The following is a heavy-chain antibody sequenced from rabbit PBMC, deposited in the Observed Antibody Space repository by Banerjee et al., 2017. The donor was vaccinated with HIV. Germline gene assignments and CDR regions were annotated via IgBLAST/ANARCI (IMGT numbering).Heavy chain of an antibody. CDR2: IYIGKGST. V-gene: IGHV1S47*01. J-gene: IGHJ4*01. CDR3: ARGVTMTMVTFNL. D-gene: IGHD2-1*01. Sequence: VRQAPGKGLEWIGIIYIGKGSTDYASWVNGRFTISNNTNQNTLYLQLNSLTAADTATYFCARGVTMTMVTFNLWGQGTLVTVS.